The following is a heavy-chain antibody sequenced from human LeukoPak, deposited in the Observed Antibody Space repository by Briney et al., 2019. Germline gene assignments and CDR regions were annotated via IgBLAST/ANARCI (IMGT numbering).Heavy chain of an antibody. J-gene: IGHJ6*02. Sequence: SETLSLTCAVDGGSFSGYYWSWIRQPPGKGLEWIGEINHSGSTNYNPSLKSRVTISVDTSKNQFSLKLSSVTAADTAVYYCARPRYFSYYGMDVWGQGTTVTVSS. CDR2: INHSGST. CDR3: ARPRYFSYYGMDV. CDR1: GGSFSGYY. V-gene: IGHV4-34*01.